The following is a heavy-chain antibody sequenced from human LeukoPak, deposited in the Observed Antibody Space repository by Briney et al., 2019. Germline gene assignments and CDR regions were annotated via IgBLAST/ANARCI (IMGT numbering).Heavy chain of an antibody. J-gene: IGHJ6*03. Sequence: ASVKVSCKASGYTFTSYYMHWVRQAPGQGLEWMGIINPSGGSTSYAQKFQGRVTMTRDMSTSTVYMELSSLRSEDTAVYYCARVAAEVVGVPGAIGFGWLRRDYYYMDVWGKGTTVIVSS. CDR3: ARVAAEVVGVPGAIGFGWLRRDYYYMDV. V-gene: IGHV1-46*01. CDR1: GYTFTSYY. D-gene: IGHD2-2*02. CDR2: INPSGGST.